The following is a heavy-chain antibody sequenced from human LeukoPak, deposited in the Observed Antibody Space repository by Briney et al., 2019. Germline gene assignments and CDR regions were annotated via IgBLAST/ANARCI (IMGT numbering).Heavy chain of an antibody. D-gene: IGHD2-2*01. Sequence: GGSLRPSCAASGFSFSEYYMTWIRQAPGKGLEWVSNLSSSGRYTNYADSVRGRFTISRDNARKSLYLQMTSLRAEDTAVYYCARHSEGPVNDAFDIWGQGTKVTVSS. V-gene: IGHV3-11*03. CDR2: LSSSGRYT. CDR3: ARHSEGPVNDAFDI. CDR1: GFSFSEYY. J-gene: IGHJ3*02.